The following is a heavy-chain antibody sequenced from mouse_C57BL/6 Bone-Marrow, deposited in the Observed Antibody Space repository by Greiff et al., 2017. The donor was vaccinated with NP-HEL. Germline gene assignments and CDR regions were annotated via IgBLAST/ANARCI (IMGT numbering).Heavy chain of an antibody. J-gene: IGHJ2*01. CDR2: IYPGDGDT. CDR1: GYAFSSYW. V-gene: IGHV1-80*01. D-gene: IGHD4-1*01. CDR3: GKDWNYFDY. Sequence: VQGVESGAELVKPGASVKLSCKASGYAFSSYWMNWVKQRPGKGLEWIGQIYPGDGDTNYNGKVKGQVTLTADKSYSTDYLQLSSLTSEASAVYCCGKDWNYFDYWGQGTTLTVSS.